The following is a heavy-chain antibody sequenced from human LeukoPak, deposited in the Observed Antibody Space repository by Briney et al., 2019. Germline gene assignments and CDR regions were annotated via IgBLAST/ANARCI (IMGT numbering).Heavy chain of an antibody. CDR2: INPNSGGT. D-gene: IGHD4-11*01. Sequence: ASVKVSCKASGYTFTGYYMNWVRQAPGQGLEWMGRINPNSGGTKYARKFQGRVTMTRDTSINTAYMELSRLRSDDTAVYYCAREDSNPKYYYYYGMDVWGQGTTVTVSS. CDR1: GYTFTGYY. J-gene: IGHJ6*02. CDR3: AREDSNPKYYYYYGMDV. V-gene: IGHV1-2*06.